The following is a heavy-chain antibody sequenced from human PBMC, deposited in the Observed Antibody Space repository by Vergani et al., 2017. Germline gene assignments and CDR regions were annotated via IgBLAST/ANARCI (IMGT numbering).Heavy chain of an antibody. CDR2: IYYSGST. CDR3: ARGDGYNFDY. D-gene: IGHD5-24*01. Sequence: QLQLQESGPGLVKPSETLSLTCTVSGGSISSSSYYWGWLRQPPGKGLEWIGSIYYSGSTYYNPYLKSRVTISVDTSKNQFSLKLSSVTAADTAVYYCARGDGYNFDYWGQGTLVTVSS. J-gene: IGHJ4*02. CDR1: GGSISSSSYY. V-gene: IGHV4-39*01.